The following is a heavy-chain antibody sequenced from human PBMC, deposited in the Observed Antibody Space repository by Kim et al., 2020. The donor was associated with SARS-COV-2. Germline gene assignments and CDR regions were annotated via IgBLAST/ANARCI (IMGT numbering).Heavy chain of an antibody. D-gene: IGHD3-16*01. CDR1: GFTFSTYA. CDR2: ISAGGGST. CDR3: AKDWGTQQRPFYFDY. V-gene: IGHV3-23*01. Sequence: GGSLRLSCAASGFTFSTYALTWVRQAPGKGLEWVSAISAGGGSTYYADSVKGRFTISRDTSKNTLDLQMNSLRAEDTAVYYCAKDWGTQQRPFYFDYWGQRTLVTVSS. J-gene: IGHJ4*02.